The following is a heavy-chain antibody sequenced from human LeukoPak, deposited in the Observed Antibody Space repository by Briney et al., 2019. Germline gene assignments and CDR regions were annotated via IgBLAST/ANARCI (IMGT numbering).Heavy chain of an antibody. CDR2: IIPIFGTA. D-gene: IGHD2-2*02. CDR1: GGTFSSYA. CDR3: AAQGYCSSTSCYREDYYYYYMDV. J-gene: IGHJ6*03. V-gene: IGHV1-69*05. Sequence: SVKVSCKASGGTFSSYAISWVRQAPGQGLEWMGGIIPIFGTANYAQKFQGRVTITTDESASTAYMELSSLRSEDTAVYHCAAQGYCSSTSCYREDYYYYYMDVWGKGPRSPSP.